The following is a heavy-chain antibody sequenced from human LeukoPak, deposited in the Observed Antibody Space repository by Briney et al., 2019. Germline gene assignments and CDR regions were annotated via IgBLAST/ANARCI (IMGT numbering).Heavy chain of an antibody. D-gene: IGHD5-18*01. J-gene: IGHJ4*02. Sequence: ASVTVSCKASGYTFTGYYMHWVRQASGQGLEWMGWMNPKSGNTGYLQKFQGRVTMTRDTSMSTAFMELSSLTSEDTAVYYCARGVNSQGTAMVLFDSWGQGSLVTVSA. CDR2: MNPKSGNT. V-gene: IGHV1-8*02. CDR3: ARGVNSQGTAMVLFDS. CDR1: GYTFTGYY.